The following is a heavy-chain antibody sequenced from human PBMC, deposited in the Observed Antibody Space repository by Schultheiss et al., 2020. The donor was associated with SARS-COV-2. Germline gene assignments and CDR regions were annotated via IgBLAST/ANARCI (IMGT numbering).Heavy chain of an antibody. D-gene: IGHD2-2*01. CDR3: AKDIVVVPAAFDY. J-gene: IGHJ4*02. CDR1: GFTFSSYW. Sequence: GGSLRLSCAASGFTFSSYWMSWVRQAPGKGLEWVSAIGTAGDTYYPGSVKGRFTISRDNSKNTLYLQMNSLRAEDTAVYYCAKDIVVVPAAFDYWGQGTLVTVSS. CDR2: IGTAGDT. V-gene: IGHV3-23*01.